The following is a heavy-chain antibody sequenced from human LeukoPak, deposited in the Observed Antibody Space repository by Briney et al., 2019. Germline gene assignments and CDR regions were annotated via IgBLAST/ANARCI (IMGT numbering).Heavy chain of an antibody. D-gene: IGHD3-9*01. J-gene: IGHJ5*02. CDR2: IRSDASYE. V-gene: IGHV3-30*02. CDR3: AKGPRHILTYNWFDP. Sequence: GGSLRLSCEASGFTFSSYGLHWVRQAPGKGLEWVAFIRSDASYEYYIDSVKGRFTISRDNSKNTLYLQMNSLRAEDTAVYYCAKGPRHILTYNWFDPWGQGTLVTVSS. CDR1: GFTFSSYG.